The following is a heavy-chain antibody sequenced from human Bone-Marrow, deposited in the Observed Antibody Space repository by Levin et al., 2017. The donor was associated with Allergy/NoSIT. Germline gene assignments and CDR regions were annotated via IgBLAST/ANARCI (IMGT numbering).Heavy chain of an antibody. V-gene: IGHV3-23*01. CDR3: AKVDRENYVYMDV. D-gene: IGHD3-16*01. J-gene: IGHJ6*03. CDR2: ISGSGGDT. Sequence: LSLTCAASGFTFSSSAMRWVRQAPGKGLEWVSAISGSGGDTYYADSVKGRFTISRDNSKNTLYLQMNSLRAEDTAVYYCAKVDRENYVYMDVWGKGTTVTVSS. CDR1: GFTFSSSA.